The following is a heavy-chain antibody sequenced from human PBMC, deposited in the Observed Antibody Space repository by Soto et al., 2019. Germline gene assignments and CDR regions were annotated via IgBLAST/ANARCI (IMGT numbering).Heavy chain of an antibody. Sequence: GGSLRLSCAASGFTFSTYWMNWVRQAPGKGLEWVANIKQDGSDKHYMDSVKGRFTISRDNSKNTLYLQMNTLRTEDTAVYYCARPGSGYDILTGQYFYYYHAMDVWGQGTTVTVSS. D-gene: IGHD3-9*01. V-gene: IGHV3-7*01. CDR3: ARPGSGYDILTGQYFYYYHAMDV. J-gene: IGHJ6*02. CDR2: IKQDGSDK. CDR1: GFTFSTYW.